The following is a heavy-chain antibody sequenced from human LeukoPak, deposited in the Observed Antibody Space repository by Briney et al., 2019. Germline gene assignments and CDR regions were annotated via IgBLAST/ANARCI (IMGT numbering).Heavy chain of an antibody. CDR2: ISWNSGSI. V-gene: IGHV3-9*01. CDR1: GFTFDDYA. CDR3: AKDISYYYGLDV. Sequence: GGSLRLSCAASGFTFDDYAMHWVRQAPGKGLGWVSGISWNSGSIGYADSVKGRFTISRDNAKSSLYLQMNSLRAEDTALYYCAKDISYYYGLDVWGQGTTVTVFS. J-gene: IGHJ6*02.